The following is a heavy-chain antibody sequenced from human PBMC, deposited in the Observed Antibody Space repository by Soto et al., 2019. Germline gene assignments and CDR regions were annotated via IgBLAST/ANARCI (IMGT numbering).Heavy chain of an antibody. V-gene: IGHV1-69*01. D-gene: IGHD1-20*01. CDR3: AGGGRYPKSSYYYGMDV. CDR1: GGTFSTYS. CDR2: SPPIFGTS. Sequence: QVQLVQSGAEVKKPGSSVKVSCKASGGTFSTYSISWVRQAPGQGLEWMGGSPPIFGTSKYAQNFQGRVTITADESTSTAYMKLSSLRSDDTAVYYCAGGGRYPKSSYYYGMDVWGQGTTVNVSS. J-gene: IGHJ6*02.